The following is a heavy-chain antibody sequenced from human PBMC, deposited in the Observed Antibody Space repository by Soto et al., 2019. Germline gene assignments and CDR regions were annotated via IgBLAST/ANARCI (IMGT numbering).Heavy chain of an antibody. CDR1: GFTFSSYS. Sequence: LSCAASGFTFSSYSMNWVRQAPGKGLEWVSSISSSSSYIYYADSVKGRFTISRDNAKNSLYLQMNSLRAEDTAVYYCARDRYSYGVDYWGQGTLVTVSS. V-gene: IGHV3-21*01. D-gene: IGHD5-18*01. CDR2: ISSSSSYI. CDR3: ARDRYSYGVDY. J-gene: IGHJ4*02.